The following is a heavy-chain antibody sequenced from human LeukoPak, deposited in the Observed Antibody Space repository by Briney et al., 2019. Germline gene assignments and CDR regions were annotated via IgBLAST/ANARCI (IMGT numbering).Heavy chain of an antibody. CDR3: ARDQAACCLLDY. D-gene: IGHD6-13*01. V-gene: IGHV3-23*01. J-gene: IGHJ4*02. CDR1: GFTFSSYA. CDR2: ISGSGDST. Sequence: PGGSLRLSCAPSGFTFSSYAMSWVRQAPGKGLEWLSAISGSGDSTYYPHSVKGRFTISRDNSKNTLYLQVNSVRAEDAGVYLCARDQAACCLLDYWGQGTVVTVSS.